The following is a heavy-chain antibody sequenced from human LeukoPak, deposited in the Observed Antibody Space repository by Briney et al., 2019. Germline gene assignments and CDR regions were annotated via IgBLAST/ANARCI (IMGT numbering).Heavy chain of an antibody. CDR3: ARESDYGDGVDAFDI. D-gene: IGHD4-17*01. CDR2: IKPSDGST. CDR1: GYTFTSYK. V-gene: IGHV1-46*01. Sequence: ASVKDSCKASGYTFTSYKMHWVRQAPGQGLEWMGIIKPSDGSTSYAQKFQGRVTMTRDTSTSTVYMELSSLRSEDTAVYYCARESDYGDGVDAFDIWGQGTMVTVSS. J-gene: IGHJ3*02.